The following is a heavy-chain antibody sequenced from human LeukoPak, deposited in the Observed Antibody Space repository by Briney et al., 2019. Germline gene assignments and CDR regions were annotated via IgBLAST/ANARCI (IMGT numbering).Heavy chain of an antibody. V-gene: IGHV4-61*01. J-gene: IGHJ4*02. CDR2: IYYSGST. Sequence: SETLSLTCTVSGVSVSSGSYYWSWIRQPPGKGLEWIGYIYYSGSTNYNPSLKSRVTISVDTSKNQFSLKLSSVTAADTAVYYCASDSVTREMATRYDYWGQGTLVTVSS. D-gene: IGHD5-24*01. CDR3: ASDSVTREMATRYDY. CDR1: GVSVSSGSYY.